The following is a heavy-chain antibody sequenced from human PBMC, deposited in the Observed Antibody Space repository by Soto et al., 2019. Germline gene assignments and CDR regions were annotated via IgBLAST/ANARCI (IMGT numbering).Heavy chain of an antibody. CDR3: ARGLRGYGDFSFAREGFDP. V-gene: IGHV1-8*01. CDR2: MHPNSGNT. D-gene: IGHD4-17*01. CDR1: GYTFTSYD. Sequence: QVQLVQSGAEVKKPGASVKVSCKASGYTFTSYDINWARQATGQGLEWMGWMHPNSGNTGYAQKFQGRVTMTRNTSISTAYMELSSLRSEDTAGYYCARGLRGYGDFSFAREGFDPWGQVTLVTVSS. J-gene: IGHJ5*02.